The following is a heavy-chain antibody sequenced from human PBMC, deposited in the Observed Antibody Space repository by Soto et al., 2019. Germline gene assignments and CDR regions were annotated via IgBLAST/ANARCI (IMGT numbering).Heavy chain of an antibody. V-gene: IGHV3-30*03. CDR1: GFTFSTCG. CDR3: AIAIGYSGYEVWYFDL. Sequence: QVQLVESGGGVVQPGRSLRLSCAASGFTFSTCGMQWVRQAPGKGLEWVALTSYHGNKEYYADSVKGRFTISRDNSKNTLYLQMNSLRAEDTAVYYCAIAIGYSGYEVWYFDLWGRGTLVTVSS. CDR2: TSYHGNKE. J-gene: IGHJ2*01. D-gene: IGHD5-12*01.